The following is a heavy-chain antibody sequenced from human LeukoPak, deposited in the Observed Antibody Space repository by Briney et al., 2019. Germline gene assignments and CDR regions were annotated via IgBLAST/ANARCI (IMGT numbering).Heavy chain of an antibody. CDR3: AREPLYGSGSYSFDY. D-gene: IGHD3-10*01. CDR1: GFTFSSYS. V-gene: IGHV3-48*02. J-gene: IGHJ4*02. CDR2: ISRSSSTI. Sequence: GGSLRLSCAASGFTFSSYSTNWVRQAPGKGLEWVSYISRSSSTIYYADSVKGRFTISRDNAKNSLYLQMNSLRDEDTAVYYCAREPLYGSGSYSFDYWGQGTLVTVSS.